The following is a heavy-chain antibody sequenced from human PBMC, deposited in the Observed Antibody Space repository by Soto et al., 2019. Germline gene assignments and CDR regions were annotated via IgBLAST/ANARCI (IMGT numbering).Heavy chain of an antibody. CDR2: ISGSGGST. CDR1: GFTFSSYA. Sequence: GGSLRLSCAASGFTFSSYAMSWVRQPPGKGREWVSAISGSGGSTSYADSVKGRFTISRDNSKNTLYLQMNSLRAEDTAVYYCAKASANVGSFQIWGQGTMATVSS. D-gene: IGHD6-19*01. J-gene: IGHJ3*02. V-gene: IGHV3-23*01. CDR3: AKASANVGSFQI.